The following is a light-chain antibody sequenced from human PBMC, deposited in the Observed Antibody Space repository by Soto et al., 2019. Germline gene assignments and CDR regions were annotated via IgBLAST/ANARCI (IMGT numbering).Light chain of an antibody. Sequence: DIQMTQSPSTLAGSVGDRVTIACLASQTISSWLAWYQQKPGKAPKLLIYKASTLKSGVPSRFSGSGSGTDFTLTISCLQSEDFATHYCQQYYSYPYTFGQATRLEIK. V-gene: IGKV1-5*03. CDR2: KAS. J-gene: IGKJ5*01. CDR1: QTISSW. CDR3: QQYYSYPYT.